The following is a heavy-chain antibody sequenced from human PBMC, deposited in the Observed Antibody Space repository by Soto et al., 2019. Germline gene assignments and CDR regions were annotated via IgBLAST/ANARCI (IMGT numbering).Heavy chain of an antibody. CDR1: GFTFSSYS. Sequence: GGSLRLSCAASGFTFSSYSMNWVRQAPGKGLESVSYISSSGSTIYYADSVKGRFTISRDNAKNSLYLQMNSLRDADTAVYYCARDLQPLRFLEWLPPRGMDVCGQGTTVTVSS. CDR2: ISSSGSTI. CDR3: ARDLQPLRFLEWLPPRGMDV. D-gene: IGHD3-3*01. J-gene: IGHJ6*02. V-gene: IGHV3-48*02.